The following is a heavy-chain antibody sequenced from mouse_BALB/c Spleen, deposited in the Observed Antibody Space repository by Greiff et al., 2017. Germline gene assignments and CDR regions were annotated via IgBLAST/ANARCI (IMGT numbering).Heavy chain of an antibody. D-gene: IGHD1-2*01. V-gene: IGHV5-4*02. CDR2: ISDGGSYT. CDR3: ATYYGYSWFAY. J-gene: IGHJ3*01. Sequence: EVMLVESGGGLVKPGGSLKLSCAASGFTFSDYYMYWVRQTPEKRLEWVATISDGGSYTYYPDSVKGRFTISRDNAKNNLYLQMSSLKSEDTAMYYCATYYGYSWFAYWGQGTLVTVSA. CDR1: GFTFSDYY.